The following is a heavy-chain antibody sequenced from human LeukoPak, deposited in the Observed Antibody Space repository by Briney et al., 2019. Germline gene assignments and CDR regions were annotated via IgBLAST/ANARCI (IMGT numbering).Heavy chain of an antibody. D-gene: IGHD3-10*01. J-gene: IGHJ4*02. CDR3: AKKGYYGSGSYHDY. Sequence: GGSLRLSCAASGFTFSSYGMSWVRQAPGKGLEWVSSISSSSTYIYYADSVKGRFTISRDNSKNTLYLQMNSLRAEDTAVYYCAKKGYYGSGSYHDYWGQGTLVTVSS. CDR2: ISSSSTYI. CDR1: GFTFSSYG. V-gene: IGHV3-21*04.